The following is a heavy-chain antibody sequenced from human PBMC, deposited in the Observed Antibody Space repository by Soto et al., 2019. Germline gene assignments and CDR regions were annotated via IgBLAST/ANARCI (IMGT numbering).Heavy chain of an antibody. D-gene: IGHD4-4*01. J-gene: IGHJ4*02. CDR3: ARGGGDYSNYFDY. Sequence: GGSLRLSCAASGFTFSSYGMHWVRQAPGKGLEWVAVIWYDGSNKYYADSVKGRFTISRDNSKNTLYLQMNSLRAEDTAVYYCARGGGDYSNYFDYWGQGTLVTVSS. CDR2: IWYDGSNK. V-gene: IGHV3-33*08. CDR1: GFTFSSYG.